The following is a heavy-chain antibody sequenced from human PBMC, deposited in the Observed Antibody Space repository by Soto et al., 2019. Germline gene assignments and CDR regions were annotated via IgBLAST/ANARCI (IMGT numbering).Heavy chain of an antibody. Sequence: EVQLVESGGGLVQPGGSLRLSCAASGFTFSSYSMNWVRQAPGKGLEWVSYISSSSSTIYYADSVKGRFTISRDNAKNSLYLQMNSLRAEDTAVYYCARGIAGAADDYWGQGTLVTVSS. CDR3: ARGIAGAADDY. CDR2: ISSSSSTI. V-gene: IGHV3-48*01. J-gene: IGHJ4*02. D-gene: IGHD6-19*01. CDR1: GFTFSSYS.